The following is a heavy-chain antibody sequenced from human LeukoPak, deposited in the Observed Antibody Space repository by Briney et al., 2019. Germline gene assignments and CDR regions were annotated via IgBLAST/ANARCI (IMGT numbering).Heavy chain of an antibody. D-gene: IGHD6-19*01. CDR2: IIPIFGTA. CDR3: ARDIHSSGWYRNAFDI. J-gene: IGHJ3*02. Sequence: SVKVSCKASGGTFSSYAISWVRQAPGQGLEWIGGIIPIFGTANYAQKFQGRVTITADESTSTAYMELSSLRSEDTAVYYCARDIHSSGWYRNAFDIWGQGTMVTVSS. CDR1: GGTFSSYA. V-gene: IGHV1-69*13.